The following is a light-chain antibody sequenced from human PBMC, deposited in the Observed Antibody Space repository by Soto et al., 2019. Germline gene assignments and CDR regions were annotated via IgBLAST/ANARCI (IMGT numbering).Light chain of an antibody. J-gene: IGKJ4*01. CDR1: QAISYY. Sequence: DIQLTQSPSFLSASVGDRVTITCRASQAISYYLAWYQQKPGKAPNLLIYAASTLQSGVPSRFSGSGSGTEFTLTISSLQPEDFATYYCQQLNTYPLTFGGGTKVEIK. CDR2: AAS. CDR3: QQLNTYPLT. V-gene: IGKV1-9*01.